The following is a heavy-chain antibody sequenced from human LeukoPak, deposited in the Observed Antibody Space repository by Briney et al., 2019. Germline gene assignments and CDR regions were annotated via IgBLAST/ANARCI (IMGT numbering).Heavy chain of an antibody. Sequence: PGGPLRLSCVASGFSFNNYAMNWVRQAPGKGLEWVSVIYSGGFTHYADSVKDRFTISRDNSKNTLYLQMNSLRVEDTAVYYCARDSGYSSDDAYWGQGTLVTVSS. V-gene: IGHV3-66*01. CDR2: IYSGGFT. J-gene: IGHJ4*02. CDR1: GFSFNNYA. CDR3: ARDSGYSSDDAY. D-gene: IGHD5-12*01.